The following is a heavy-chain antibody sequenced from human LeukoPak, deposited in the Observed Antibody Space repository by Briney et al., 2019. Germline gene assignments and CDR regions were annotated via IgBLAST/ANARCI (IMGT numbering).Heavy chain of an antibody. CDR2: ISYDGSNK. D-gene: IGHD6-13*01. CDR1: GFTFSSYA. J-gene: IGHJ4*02. CDR3: ARESIAAAGTD. Sequence: GGSLRLSCAASGFTFSSYAMHWVRQAPGKGLEWVAVISYDGSNKYYADSVKGRFTISRDNSKNTLYLQMNGLRAEDTAVYYCARESIAAAGTDWGQGTLVTVSS. V-gene: IGHV3-30*04.